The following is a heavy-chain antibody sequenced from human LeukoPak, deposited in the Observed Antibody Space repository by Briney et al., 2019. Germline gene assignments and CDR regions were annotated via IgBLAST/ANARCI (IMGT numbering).Heavy chain of an antibody. V-gene: IGHV3-48*03. CDR1: GFTFSSYE. D-gene: IGHD5-18*01. J-gene: IGHJ4*02. Sequence: PGGSLRLSCAASGFTFSSYEMNWVRQAPGKGLEWVSYISSSGSVKYYADSVKGRFTVSRDNAKNSVYLQMNSLRAEDTAVYYCARAPRHVGSYGYNLDYWGQGTLVTVSS. CDR3: ARAPRHVGSYGYNLDY. CDR2: ISSSGSVK.